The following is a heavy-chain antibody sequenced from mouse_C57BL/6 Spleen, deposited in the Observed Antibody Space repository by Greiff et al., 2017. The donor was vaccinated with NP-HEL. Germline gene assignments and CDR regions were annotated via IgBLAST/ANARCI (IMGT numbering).Heavy chain of an antibody. CDR3: ARAHYGSSYRHYFDY. CDR1: GFTFSSYA. D-gene: IGHD1-1*01. J-gene: IGHJ2*01. V-gene: IGHV5-4*01. CDR2: ISDGGSYT. Sequence: EVQGVESGGGLVKPGGSLKLSCAASGFTFSSYAMSWVRQTPEKRLEWVATISDGGSYTYYPDNVKGRFTISRDNAKNNLYLQMSHLKSEDTAMYYCARAHYGSSYRHYFDYWGQGTTLTVSS.